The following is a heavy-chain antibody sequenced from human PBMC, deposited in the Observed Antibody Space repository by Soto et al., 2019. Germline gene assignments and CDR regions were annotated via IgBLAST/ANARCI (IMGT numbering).Heavy chain of an antibody. V-gene: IGHV4-30-4*01. Sequence: SETLSLTCTVSGGSIISGDYYWSWIRQPPGKGLEWIGYIYYSGTTYYNPSLKSRVTISVDTSKNQFSLKVNSVTAADTAVYYCARALIQLWPHYYYGMDVWGQGTTVTVSS. CDR2: IYYSGTT. CDR3: ARALIQLWPHYYYGMDV. CDR1: GGSIISGDYY. J-gene: IGHJ6*02. D-gene: IGHD5-18*01.